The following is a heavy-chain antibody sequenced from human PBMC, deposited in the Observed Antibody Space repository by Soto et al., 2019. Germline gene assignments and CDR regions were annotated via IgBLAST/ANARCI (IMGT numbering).Heavy chain of an antibody. D-gene: IGHD1-26*01. CDR3: AKGEGANVPYYYAMDV. CDR1: GFTFRNYG. Sequence: HPGGSLRLSCAASGFTFRNYGMHWVRQAPGKGLEWVAVISYDGSYKYYAASVKGPFTISRDNSESTLYLQMNNLRPEDTAVYYCAKGEGANVPYYYAMDVWGQGTTVTVSS. CDR2: ISYDGSYK. V-gene: IGHV3-30*18. J-gene: IGHJ6*02.